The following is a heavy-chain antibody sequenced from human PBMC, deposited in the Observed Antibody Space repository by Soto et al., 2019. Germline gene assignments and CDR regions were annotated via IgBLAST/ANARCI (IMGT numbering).Heavy chain of an antibody. CDR1: GFTFSGYW. D-gene: IGHD4-17*01. Sequence: EVQLVESGGALVQPGGSLRLSCAASGFTFSGYWMHWVRQAPGTWLVWVSRIRSDGSSTSYVDSVRGRFTVSRDNAKNTLYLQMNSLRVEDKAVYYCAKSYGFDPWGQGTLVTVSA. CDR2: IRSDGSST. J-gene: IGHJ5*02. V-gene: IGHV3-74*01. CDR3: AKSYGFDP.